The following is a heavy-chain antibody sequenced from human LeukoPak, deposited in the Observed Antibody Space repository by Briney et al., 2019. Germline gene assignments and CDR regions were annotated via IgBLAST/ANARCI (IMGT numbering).Heavy chain of an antibody. D-gene: IGHD3-10*01. V-gene: IGHV3-23*01. CDR2: ISGSGGST. CDR1: GFTFSSYA. J-gene: IGHJ3*02. CDR3: AKEFSGSYTRGDAFDI. Sequence: GGSLRLSCAASGFTFSSYAMSWVRQAPGKWLEWVSAISGSGGSTYYADSVKGRFTISRDNSKNTLYLQMNSLRAEDTAVYYCAKEFSGSYTRGDAFDIWGQGTMVTVSS.